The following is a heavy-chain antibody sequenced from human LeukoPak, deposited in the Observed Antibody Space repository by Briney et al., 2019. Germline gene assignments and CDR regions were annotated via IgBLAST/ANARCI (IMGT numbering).Heavy chain of an antibody. CDR3: AKDRPTYGSGSPIDF. Sequence: GGSLRLSCAASGCMFSSFAMNWVRQARGKGLELLSAVTGGGGSTYYADSVKGRFTISRDNSRNTLYLQLNSLRAEDTALYFCAKDRPTYGSGSPIDFWGQGTLVTVSS. D-gene: IGHD3-10*01. V-gene: IGHV3-23*01. J-gene: IGHJ4*02. CDR2: VTGGGGST. CDR1: GCMFSSFA.